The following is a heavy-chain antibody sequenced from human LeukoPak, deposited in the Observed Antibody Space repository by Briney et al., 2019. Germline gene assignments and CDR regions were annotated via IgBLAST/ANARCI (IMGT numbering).Heavy chain of an antibody. CDR3: ARSAYDYVWGTLGY. J-gene: IGHJ4*02. Sequence: SETLSLTCAVNGGSLSGLYWNWIRQPPGKGLEWIGDVHHSGSTNYNPSLESRVTISLDTSKNVVSLKLTSVTAADTAFYYCARSAYDYVWGTLGYWGQGTLVTVSS. CDR1: GGSLSGLY. D-gene: IGHD3-16*01. CDR2: VHHSGST. V-gene: IGHV4-34*01.